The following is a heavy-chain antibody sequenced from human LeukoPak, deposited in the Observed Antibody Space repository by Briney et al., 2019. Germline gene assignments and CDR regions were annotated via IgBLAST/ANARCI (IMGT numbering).Heavy chain of an antibody. D-gene: IGHD1-26*01. CDR2: ISAYNGNT. Sequence: ASVKVSCKASGYTFTSYGISWVRQAPGQGLEWMGWISAYNGNTNYAQKLQGRVTMTRDMSTTTDYMELSSLRSEDTAVYYCARDNSVGDVAWWFDPWGQGTLVTVSS. CDR3: ARDNSVGDVAWWFDP. CDR1: GYTFTSYG. V-gene: IGHV1-18*01. J-gene: IGHJ5*02.